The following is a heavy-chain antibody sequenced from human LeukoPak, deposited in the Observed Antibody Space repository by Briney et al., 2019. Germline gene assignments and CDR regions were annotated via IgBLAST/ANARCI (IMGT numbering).Heavy chain of an antibody. CDR3: ARGFGSGSSLPFDY. CDR2: INSDGSST. V-gene: IGHV3-74*01. Sequence: GSLRLSCAASGFTFSRYWMHWVRQAPGKGLVWVSRINSDGSSTSYADSVKGRFTISRDNAKNTLYLQMNSLRAEDTAVYYCARGFGSGSSLPFDYWGQGTLVTVSS. CDR1: GFTFSRYW. J-gene: IGHJ4*02. D-gene: IGHD3-10*01.